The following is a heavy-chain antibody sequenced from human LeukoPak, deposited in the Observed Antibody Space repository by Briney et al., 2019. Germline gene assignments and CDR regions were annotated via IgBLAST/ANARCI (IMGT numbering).Heavy chain of an antibody. V-gene: IGHV3-33*01. CDR2: IWDDGNNK. CDR1: GFSFSNHG. D-gene: IGHD3-10*01. Sequence: GGSLRLSCAASGFSFSNHGMHWVRQAPGKRLEWVAVIWDDGNNKRYANSVNGRFTISRDNSENTLYLQMNGLTAEDTAMYYCARDSYQDYYGRFDPWGQGTLVIVSS. J-gene: IGHJ5*02. CDR3: ARDSYQDYYGRFDP.